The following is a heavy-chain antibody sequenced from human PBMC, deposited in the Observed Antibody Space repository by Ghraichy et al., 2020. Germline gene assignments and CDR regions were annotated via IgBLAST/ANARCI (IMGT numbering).Heavy chain of an antibody. D-gene: IGHD2-15*01. J-gene: IGHJ4*02. CDR1: GFTFTDHA. Sequence: GGSLRLSCAASGFTFTDHAMHWVRQAPGKGLEWVAIISYDGSNEYYGDSVQGRFTISRDNSKNTLYLQLNSLRPEDSGFYYCARDRSLSDPYYFDYWGQGTLVTVSS. V-gene: IGHV3-30-3*01. CDR2: ISYDGSNE. CDR3: ARDRSLSDPYYFDY.